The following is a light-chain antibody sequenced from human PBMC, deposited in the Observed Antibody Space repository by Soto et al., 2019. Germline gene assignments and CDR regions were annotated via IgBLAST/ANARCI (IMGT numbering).Light chain of an antibody. CDR3: QKFHTYPIT. Sequence: AIPLTQSPSSLSASVGDRVTITCRASQDIRGALAWYQQKPGKPPKLLIFDVSSLQSGVPSRFSDSGSGTDFTLTISRLQSEDFATYYCQKFHTYPITFGKGTRLEIK. J-gene: IGKJ5*01. CDR2: DVS. V-gene: IGKV1-13*02. CDR1: QDIRGA.